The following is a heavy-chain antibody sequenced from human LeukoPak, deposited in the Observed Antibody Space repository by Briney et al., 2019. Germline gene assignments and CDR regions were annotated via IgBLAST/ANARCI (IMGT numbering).Heavy chain of an antibody. Sequence: SETLSLTCTVSGGSISSSSYYWGWIRQPPGKGLEWIGSIYYSGSTYYNPSLKSRVTISVDTSKNQFSLKLSSVTAADTAVCYCARLDWNYYGMDVWGQGTTVTVSS. J-gene: IGHJ6*02. V-gene: IGHV4-39*01. CDR1: GGSISSSSYY. CDR3: ARLDWNYYGMDV. D-gene: IGHD3/OR15-3a*01. CDR2: IYYSGST.